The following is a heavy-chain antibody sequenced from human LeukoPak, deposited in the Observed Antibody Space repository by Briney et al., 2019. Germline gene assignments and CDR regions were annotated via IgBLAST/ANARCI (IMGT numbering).Heavy chain of an antibody. CDR1: GFTFSNYG. Sequence: GGSLRLSCAASGFTFSNYGMSWVRQAPGKGLEWVSAISGSGVTTYYADPVKGRFTISRDNSKNTLYLQMNSLRAEDTAVYYCASGGHDYGDYDYWGQGTLVTVSS. J-gene: IGHJ4*02. CDR2: ISGSGVTT. V-gene: IGHV3-23*01. D-gene: IGHD4-17*01. CDR3: ASGGHDYGDYDY.